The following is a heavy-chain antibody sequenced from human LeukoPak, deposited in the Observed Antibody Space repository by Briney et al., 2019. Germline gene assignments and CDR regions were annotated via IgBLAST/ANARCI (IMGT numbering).Heavy chain of an antibody. J-gene: IGHJ4*02. D-gene: IGHD3-22*01. CDR3: ARGDDSGYYDYFDY. V-gene: IGHV3-53*01. Sequence: GSLRLSCAASGFTVDSNYLSWVRQAPGKGLEWVSTIYTGGNTYYAASVKGRFTISRDFSKNTVFLHMNSLRAEDTAMHYCARGDDSGYYDYFDYWGQGALVTVSS. CDR2: IYTGGNT. CDR1: GFTVDSNY.